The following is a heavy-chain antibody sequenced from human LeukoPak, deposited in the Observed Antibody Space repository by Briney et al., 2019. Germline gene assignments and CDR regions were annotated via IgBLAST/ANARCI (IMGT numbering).Heavy chain of an antibody. CDR2: ISSGGST. V-gene: IGHV3-23*01. CDR1: GFTLSNYP. Sequence: GGSLRLSCAASGFTLSNYPMNWVRQAPGKGLEWVSVISSGGSTSYADSVKGRCTISRDNSKNTVYLQMNSLRAEDTAIYYCARDWGYWGQGILVTVSS. D-gene: IGHD7-27*01. J-gene: IGHJ4*02. CDR3: ARDWGY.